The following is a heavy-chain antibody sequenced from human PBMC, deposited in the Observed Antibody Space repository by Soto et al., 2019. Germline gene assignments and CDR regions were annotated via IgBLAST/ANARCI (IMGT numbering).Heavy chain of an antibody. V-gene: IGHV3-23*01. D-gene: IGHD6-19*01. CDR3: AKGPASPYGSGSYGY. CDR1: GFTFSSYA. Sequence: PGGSLRLSCAASGFTFSSYAMSWVRQAPGKGLEWVSAISGSGGSTYYADSVKGRFTISRDNSKNTLYLQMNSLRAEDTAVYYCAKGPASPYGSGSYGYWGPGTVVILAS. J-gene: IGHJ4*02. CDR2: ISGSGGST.